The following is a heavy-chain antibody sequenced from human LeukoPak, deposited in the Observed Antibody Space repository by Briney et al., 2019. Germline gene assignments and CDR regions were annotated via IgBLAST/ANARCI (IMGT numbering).Heavy chain of an antibody. CDR2: ISYDGSNK. V-gene: IGHV3-30*04. Sequence: PGGSLRLSCAASGFTFNSYAMHWVRQAPGKGLEWVAVISYDGSNKYYADSVKGRFTISRDNSKNTLYLQMNSLRAEDTAVYYCAKEHHSSSWYVGGLFQHWGQGTLVTVSS. D-gene: IGHD6-13*01. J-gene: IGHJ1*01. CDR1: GFTFNSYA. CDR3: AKEHHSSSWYVGGLFQH.